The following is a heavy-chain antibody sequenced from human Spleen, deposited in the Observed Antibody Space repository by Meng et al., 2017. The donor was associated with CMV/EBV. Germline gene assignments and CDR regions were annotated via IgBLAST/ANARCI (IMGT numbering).Heavy chain of an antibody. CDR1: GFTFSSYS. J-gene: IGHJ4*02. D-gene: IGHD3-3*01. CDR2: ISSSSSTI. Sequence: GGSLRLSCAASGFTFSSYSMNWVRQAPGKGLEWVSYISSSSSTIYYADSVKGRFTISRDNAKNSLFLQMNSVRAEDTAVYFCARETDFWSGYAKLGWGYWGQGTLVTVSS. CDR3: ARETDFWSGYAKLGWGY. V-gene: IGHV3-48*04.